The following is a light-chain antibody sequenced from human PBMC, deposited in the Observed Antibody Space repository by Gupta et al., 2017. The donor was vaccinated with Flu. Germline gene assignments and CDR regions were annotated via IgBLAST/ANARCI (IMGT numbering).Light chain of an antibody. J-gene: IGKJ1*01. CDR3: QPHGA. Sequence: THVPGTLGETPGERVTACWRASQTVRGSHLEWYEQKPGQATRRLIYDASSRANDIPDRCSGSGSGIDFTLTITRLAAEDFAVYYCQPHGAFGQGTKVEIK. CDR2: DAS. CDR1: QTVRGSH. V-gene: IGKV3-20*01.